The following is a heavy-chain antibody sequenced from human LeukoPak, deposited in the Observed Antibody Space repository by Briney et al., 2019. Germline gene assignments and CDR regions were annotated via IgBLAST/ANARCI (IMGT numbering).Heavy chain of an antibody. Sequence: PGGSLRLSCAASGSTFGNHWMTWVRQAPGKGLEWLAHIKEDGSETAYVDSVRGRFTISRDNAKNSLYLQMSSLRDEDTAVYYCARDRGFFLFDYWGQGTLVSVSS. CDR2: IKEDGSET. V-gene: IGHV3-7*01. J-gene: IGHJ4*02. CDR1: GSTFGNHW. CDR3: ARDRGFFLFDY. D-gene: IGHD3-10*01.